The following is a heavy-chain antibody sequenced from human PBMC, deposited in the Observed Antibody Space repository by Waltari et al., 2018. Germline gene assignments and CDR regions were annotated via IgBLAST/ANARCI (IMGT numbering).Heavy chain of an antibody. V-gene: IGHV3-33*01. Sequence: QVQLVESGGGVVQPGRSLRLSCAASGFTFSSYGMHWVRQAPGKGLEWVAVIWYDGSNKDYADSVKGRFTISRDNSKNTLYLQMNSLRAEDTAVYYCARAYYDFWSGCDYWGQGTLVTVSS. CDR1: GFTFSSYG. J-gene: IGHJ4*02. CDR2: IWYDGSNK. CDR3: ARAYYDFWSGCDY. D-gene: IGHD3-3*01.